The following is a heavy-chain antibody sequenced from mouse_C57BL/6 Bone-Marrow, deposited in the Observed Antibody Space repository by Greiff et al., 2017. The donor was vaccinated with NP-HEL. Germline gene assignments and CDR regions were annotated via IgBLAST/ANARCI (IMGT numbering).Heavy chain of an antibody. D-gene: IGHD2-5*01. Sequence: QVQLQQSGAELAKPGASVKLSCKASGYTFTSYWMHWVKQRPGQGLEWIGYINPSSGYTKYNQKFKDKASLTADKSSSTAYMQLSSQTYKDSAVYYCARDHYSNFLPRDYWGQGTTLTVSS. CDR1: GYTFTSYW. CDR3: ARDHYSNFLPRDY. CDR2: INPSSGYT. V-gene: IGHV1-7*01. J-gene: IGHJ2*01.